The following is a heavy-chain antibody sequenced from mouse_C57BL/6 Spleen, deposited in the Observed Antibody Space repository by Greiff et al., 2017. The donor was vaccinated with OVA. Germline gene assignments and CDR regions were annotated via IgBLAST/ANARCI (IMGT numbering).Heavy chain of an antibody. CDR3: ARDDYDYDWYFDV. CDR2: IYPGDGDS. CDR1: GYAFSSSW. D-gene: IGHD2-4*01. J-gene: IGHJ1*03. V-gene: IGHV1-82*01. Sequence: VKPQESGPELVKPGASVKISCKASGYAFSSSWMNWVKQRPGKGLEWIGRIYPGDGDSNSNGKFKGKATLTADKSSSTAYMQLSSLTAEDSAVYFCARDDYDYDWYFDVWGTGTTVTVCS.